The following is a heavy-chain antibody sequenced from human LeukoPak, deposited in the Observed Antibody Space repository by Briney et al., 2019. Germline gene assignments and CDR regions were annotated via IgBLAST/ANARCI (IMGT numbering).Heavy chain of an antibody. J-gene: IGHJ6*02. CDR3: ARVLGSSMSPYGMDV. V-gene: IGHV3-21*01. CDR1: GFTFSSYS. D-gene: IGHD2/OR15-2a*01. CDR2: ISSSSSYI. Sequence: GGSLRLSCAASGFTFSSYSMNWVRQAPGKGLEWVSSISSSSSYIYYADSVKGRFTISRDNAKNSLYLQMNSPRAEDTAVYYCARVLGSSMSPYGMDVWGQGTTVTVSS.